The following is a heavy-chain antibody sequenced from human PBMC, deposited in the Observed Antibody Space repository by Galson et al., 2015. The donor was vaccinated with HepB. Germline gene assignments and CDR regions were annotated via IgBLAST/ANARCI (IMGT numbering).Heavy chain of an antibody. CDR1: GGIFSRYT. CDR3: ASDGYSYGLD. Sequence: SVKVSCKASGGIFSRYTINWVRQAPGQGLEWMGGIIPIFGTANYAQKFQGRVTITADESTSTAYMELSSLRSEGTAVYYCASDGYSYGLDWGQGTLVTVSS. V-gene: IGHV1-69*13. J-gene: IGHJ4*02. CDR2: IIPIFGTA. D-gene: IGHD5-18*01.